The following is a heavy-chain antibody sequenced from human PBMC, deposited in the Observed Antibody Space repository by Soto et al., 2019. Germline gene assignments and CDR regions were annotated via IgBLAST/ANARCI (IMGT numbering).Heavy chain of an antibody. V-gene: IGHV1-69*13. CDR1: GGTFSSYA. CDR3: ATHYYDSSGYDY. Sequence: SVKVSCKASGGTFSSYAISWVRQAPGQGLEWMGGIVPIFGTANYAQKFQGRVTITADESTSTAYMELSSLRSEDTAVYYCATHYYDSSGYDYWGQGTLVTVSS. CDR2: IVPIFGTA. D-gene: IGHD3-22*01. J-gene: IGHJ4*02.